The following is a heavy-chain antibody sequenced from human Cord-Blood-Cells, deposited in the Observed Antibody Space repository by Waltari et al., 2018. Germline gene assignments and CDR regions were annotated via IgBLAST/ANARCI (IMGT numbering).Heavy chain of an antibody. CDR2: ISGSGGST. Sequence: EVQLLESGGGLVQPGGSLRLSCAASGFTFSSYAMSWVRQAPGKGLEWVSAISGSGGSTYYADSVKGRFTISRDNSKNTLYLQMNSLRAEDTAVYYCAKDMLYGTYYGSGSYFDYWGQGTLVTVSS. CDR3: AKDMLYGTYYGSGSYFDY. CDR1: GFTFSSYA. D-gene: IGHD3-10*01. J-gene: IGHJ4*02. V-gene: IGHV3-23*01.